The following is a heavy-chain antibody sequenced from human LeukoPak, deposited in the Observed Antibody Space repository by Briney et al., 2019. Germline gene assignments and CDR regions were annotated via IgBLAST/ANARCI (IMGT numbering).Heavy chain of an antibody. CDR3: ARELGSYDSSGYYLDY. Sequence: GGSLKLSCAASGFTFSSYSMNWVRQAPGKGLEWVSSISSSSSYIYYADSVKGRFTISRDNAKNSLYLQMNSLRAEDTAVYYCARELGSYDSSGYYLDYWGQGTLVTVSS. CDR2: ISSSSSYI. D-gene: IGHD3-22*01. V-gene: IGHV3-21*01. J-gene: IGHJ4*02. CDR1: GFTFSSYS.